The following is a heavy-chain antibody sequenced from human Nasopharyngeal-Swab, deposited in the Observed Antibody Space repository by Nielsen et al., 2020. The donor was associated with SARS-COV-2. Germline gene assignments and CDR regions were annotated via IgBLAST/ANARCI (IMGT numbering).Heavy chain of an antibody. CDR3: AKDGVHHTFDI. CDR2: ISYNSNNI. CDR1: GVSGFTFSNYA. V-gene: IGHV3-9*03. Sequence: GGSLRLSCAASGVSGFTFSNYAMNWVRQAPGKGLEWVSGISYNSNNIGYADSVKGRFTISRDNAKNTLYLQMNSLRAEDMGFYYCAKDGVHHTFDIWGQGTMVTVSS. J-gene: IGHJ3*02.